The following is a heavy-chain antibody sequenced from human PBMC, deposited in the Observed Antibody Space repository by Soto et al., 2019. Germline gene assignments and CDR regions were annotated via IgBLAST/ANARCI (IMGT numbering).Heavy chain of an antibody. J-gene: IGHJ6*02. D-gene: IGHD3-9*01. V-gene: IGHV1-18*01. CDR1: GYTFTSYG. Sequence: ASVKVSCKASGYTFTSYGISWVRQAPVQGLEWMGWISAYNGNTNYAQKLQGRVTMNTDTSTSTAYMELRSLRSDDTAVYYCAGGNDILTGFFLPGPYYPCAMDVWGQAPTVTVSS. CDR2: ISAYNGNT. CDR3: AGGNDILTGFFLPGPYYPCAMDV.